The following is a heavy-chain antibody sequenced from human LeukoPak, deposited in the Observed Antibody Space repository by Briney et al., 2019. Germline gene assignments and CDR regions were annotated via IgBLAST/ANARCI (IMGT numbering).Heavy chain of an antibody. J-gene: IGHJ4*02. CDR1: GFSFRRYN. CDR2: IGATGTYT. V-gene: IGHV3-21*01. D-gene: IGHD3-16*01. Sequence: GGSLRLSCAASGFSFRRYNLDWVRQAPGKGLEWVSSIGATGTYTYYADSVKGRFTISRDDAKNSLYPHMNIVRAEDTAVYYCARNLGAPGLYYWGQGTLVTVSS. CDR3: ARNLGAPGLYY.